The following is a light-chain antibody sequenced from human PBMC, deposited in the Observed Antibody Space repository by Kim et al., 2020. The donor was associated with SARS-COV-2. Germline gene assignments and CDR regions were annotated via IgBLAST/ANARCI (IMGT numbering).Light chain of an antibody. J-gene: IGLJ3*02. CDR1: SLRRYY. V-gene: IGLV3-19*02. Sequence: SSELTQDPAVSVALGQTVRITCQGDSLRRYYASWYQQKPGQAPLRVIYGKNNRPSGIPDRFSGSSSGNTSSLTITGAQAEDEADYYCNSWDGSGYHRVFGGGTQLTVL. CDR2: GKN. CDR3: NSWDGSGYHRV.